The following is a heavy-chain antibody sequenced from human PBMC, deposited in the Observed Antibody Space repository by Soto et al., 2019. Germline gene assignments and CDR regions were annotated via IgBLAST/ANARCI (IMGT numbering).Heavy chain of an antibody. Sequence: ASVPVSHMRSGYTFPNYGIRGVRQAPGQGLEWLGWISAYNRNTNYAQKLQGRVTMTTDISTSTAYMELRSLRSDDTAVYYCSREPPRIDITMSRYGMEDWGQGTTVTVSS. CDR2: ISAYNRNT. D-gene: IGHD3-3*01. J-gene: IGHJ6*02. CDR3: SREPPRIDITMSRYGMED. CDR1: GYTFPNYG. V-gene: IGHV1-18*04.